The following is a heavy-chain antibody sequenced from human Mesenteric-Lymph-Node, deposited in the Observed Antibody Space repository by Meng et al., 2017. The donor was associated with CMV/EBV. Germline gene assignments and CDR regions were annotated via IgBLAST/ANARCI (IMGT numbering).Heavy chain of an antibody. Sequence: GESLKISCAASGFSVIDNYMSWVRQAPGKGLEWVSSISSSSSYIYYADSVKGRFTISRDNAKNSLYLQMNSLRAEDTAVYYCARMDGSGSHDYFDYWGQGTLVTVSS. V-gene: IGHV3-21*01. D-gene: IGHD3-10*01. CDR1: GFSVIDNY. CDR3: ARMDGSGSHDYFDY. J-gene: IGHJ4*02. CDR2: ISSSSSYI.